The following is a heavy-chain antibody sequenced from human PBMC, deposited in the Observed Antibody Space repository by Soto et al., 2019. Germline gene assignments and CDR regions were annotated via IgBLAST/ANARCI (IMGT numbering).Heavy chain of an antibody. Sequence: VASVKVSCKASGYTFTSYGISWVRQAPGQGLEWMGWISAYNGNTNYAQKLQGRVTMTTDTSTSTAYMELRSLRSDDTAVYYCASSVVTMVRGVIINHYYYYGMDVWGQGTTVTVSS. CDR2: ISAYNGNT. J-gene: IGHJ6*02. CDR3: ASSVVTMVRGVIINHYYYYGMDV. D-gene: IGHD3-10*01. V-gene: IGHV1-18*01. CDR1: GYTFTSYG.